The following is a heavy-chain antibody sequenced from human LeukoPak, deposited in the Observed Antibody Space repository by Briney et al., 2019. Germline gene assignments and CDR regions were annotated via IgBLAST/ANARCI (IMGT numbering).Heavy chain of an antibody. V-gene: IGHV3-9*01. J-gene: IGHJ4*02. D-gene: IGHD6-19*01. Sequence: GGSLRLSCAASGFTLDDYAMHWVRQAPGKGLEWVSGVNWNSDRKGYAGSVKGRFTVSRDNARKYVFLQMNSLRVEDTAIYYCAKGKSGWFSGADYWGQGSLVTVSS. CDR2: VNWNSDRK. CDR1: GFTLDDYA. CDR3: AKGKSGWFSGADY.